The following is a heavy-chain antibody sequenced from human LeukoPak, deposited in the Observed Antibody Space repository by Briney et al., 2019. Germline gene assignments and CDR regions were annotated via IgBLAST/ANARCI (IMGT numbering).Heavy chain of an antibody. V-gene: IGHV1-46*01. Sequence: VASVKVSCKAPGYTLTNYYIHWVRQAPGQGLEWMGISNPNGGSTSYAQQFQGRVTMTRDTSTSTVYMELTSLRSEDTALYYCARLTRSGTAFDIWGQGTMVTVSS. D-gene: IGHD3-3*01. CDR2: SNPNGGST. CDR1: GYTLTNYY. CDR3: ARLTRSGTAFDI. J-gene: IGHJ3*02.